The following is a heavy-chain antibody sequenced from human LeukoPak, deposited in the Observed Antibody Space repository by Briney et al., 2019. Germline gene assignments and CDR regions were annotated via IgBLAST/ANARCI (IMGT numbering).Heavy chain of an antibody. V-gene: IGHV1-8*01. CDR1: VYTFTSYD. CDR3: ARRGHDYVWGSYRPLYY. CDR2: MNPNSGNT. D-gene: IGHD3-16*02. Sequence: ASVKVSCKASVYTFTSYDINWGRQATGQGLEWMGWMNPNSGNTGYAQKFQGRVTMTRNTSISTAYMELRRLRSEDTDVYYCARRGHDYVWGSYRPLYYWGQGTLVTVSS. J-gene: IGHJ4*02.